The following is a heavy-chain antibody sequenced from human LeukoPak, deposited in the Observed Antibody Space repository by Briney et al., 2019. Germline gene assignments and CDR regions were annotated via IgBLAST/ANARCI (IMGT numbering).Heavy chain of an antibody. CDR3: AGGITMVRGVPY. J-gene: IGHJ4*02. CDR2: IYYSGST. D-gene: IGHD3-10*01. Sequence: SETLSLTCTVSGDSINNFYWSWIRQPAGKGLEWIGYIYYSGSTNYNPSLKSRVTISVDTSKNQFSLKLSSVTAADTAVYYCAGGITMVRGVPYWGQGTLVTVSS. CDR1: GDSINNFY. V-gene: IGHV4-59*01.